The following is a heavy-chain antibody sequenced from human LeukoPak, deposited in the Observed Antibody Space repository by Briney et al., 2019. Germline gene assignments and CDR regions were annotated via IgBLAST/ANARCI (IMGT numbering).Heavy chain of an antibody. CDR3: ASLGSRHCTSTTCYDY. CDR2: ISSISRYI. V-gene: IGHV3-21*01. Sequence: PGGSLRLSCVASGFTFSSYSMNWVRQAPGKGLEWVSSISSISRYIYYADSVKGRFTISRDNAKNSLYLQMNSLRAEDTAVYYCASLGSRHCTSTTCYDYWGQGTLVTVSS. CDR1: GFTFSSYS. J-gene: IGHJ4*02. D-gene: IGHD2-2*01.